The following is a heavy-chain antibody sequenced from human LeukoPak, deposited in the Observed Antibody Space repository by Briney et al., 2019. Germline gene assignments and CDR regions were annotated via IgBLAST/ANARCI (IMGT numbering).Heavy chain of an antibody. D-gene: IGHD2-21*02. CDR1: GFVFGTYG. CDR3: AKEVTTVVTAPLDH. Sequence: GGALRLSCVASGFVFGTYGMHWVRQAADKGLEWVAVGSYDGATQYYADSVKGRFTISRDDSRSTIYLHMSSLRPEDTAVYYCAKEVTTVVTAPLDHWGQGTLVTVSS. J-gene: IGHJ4*02. CDR2: GSYDGATQ. V-gene: IGHV3-30*18.